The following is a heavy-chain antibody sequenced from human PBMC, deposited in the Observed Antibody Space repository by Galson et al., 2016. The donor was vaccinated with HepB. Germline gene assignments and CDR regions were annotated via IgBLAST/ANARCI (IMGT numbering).Heavy chain of an antibody. Sequence: PALVKPTQTLTLTCTFSGFSLSTSGMCVSWIRQPPGKALEWLARIDWDDDKYYSTSLKTRLTISKDTSKNQVVLTMTNMDPVDTATYYCSRMTNRGRNLSYFDYWGQGTLVTGSS. V-gene: IGHV2-70*11. CDR3: SRMTNRGRNLSYFDY. J-gene: IGHJ4*02. D-gene: IGHD1-7*01. CDR2: IDWDDDK. CDR1: GFSLSTSGMC.